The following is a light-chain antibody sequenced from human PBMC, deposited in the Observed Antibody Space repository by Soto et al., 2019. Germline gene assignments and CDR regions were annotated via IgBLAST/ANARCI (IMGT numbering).Light chain of an antibody. CDR2: GAS. Sequence: EIVLTQSPGTLSVSPGERATLSCRASQSVSSKLAWYQQKPGQPPRLLFYGASTGATGSPARFSGSGSETEFALSISSLQSEDFAVSYCQQYNTWPGTFGQGTKVEIK. CDR1: QSVSSK. V-gene: IGKV3-15*01. CDR3: QQYNTWPGT. J-gene: IGKJ1*01.